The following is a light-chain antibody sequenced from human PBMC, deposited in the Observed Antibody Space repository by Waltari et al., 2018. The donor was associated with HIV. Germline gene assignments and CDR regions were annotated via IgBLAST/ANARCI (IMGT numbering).Light chain of an antibody. J-gene: IGLJ2*01. Sequence: QSVLTHPPSVSAAPGQRVTISCTGSRANIGAGSGVHRYQKLPGTAPKLLIYDNSLRSLGVPARFSGSYSGTSASLSITGLQTEDEAEYYCQSYDSSLCVHVLFGGGTILTVL. CDR3: QSYDSSLCVHVL. CDR2: DNS. V-gene: IGLV1-40*01. CDR1: RANIGAGSG.